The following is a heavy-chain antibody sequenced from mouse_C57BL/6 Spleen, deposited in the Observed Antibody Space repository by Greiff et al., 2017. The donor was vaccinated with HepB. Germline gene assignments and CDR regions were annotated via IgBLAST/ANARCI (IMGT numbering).Heavy chain of an antibody. CDR1: GYTFTSYW. V-gene: IGHV1-55*01. Sequence: VQLQQPGAELVKPGASVKMSCKASGYTFTSYWITWVKQRPGQGLEWIGDIYLGSGSTNYNEKFKSKATLTVDTSSSTAYMQLSSLTSEDSAVYYCARNGYYSYWYFDVWGTGTTVTVSS. CDR2: IYLGSGST. D-gene: IGHD2-3*01. CDR3: ARNGYYSYWYFDV. J-gene: IGHJ1*03.